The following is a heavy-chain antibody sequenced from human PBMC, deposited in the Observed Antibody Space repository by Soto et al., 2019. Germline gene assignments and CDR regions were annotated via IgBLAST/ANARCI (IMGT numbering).Heavy chain of an antibody. V-gene: IGHV3-30-3*01. CDR1: GFTFSSYA. D-gene: IGHD6-13*01. Sequence: GGSLSLSCAASGFTFSSYAMHWVRQAPGKGLEWVAVISYDGSNKYYADSVKGRFTISRDNSKNTLYLQMNSLRAEDTAVYYCARDSSSSRIDYWGQGTLVTVSS. J-gene: IGHJ4*02. CDR3: ARDSSSSRIDY. CDR2: ISYDGSNK.